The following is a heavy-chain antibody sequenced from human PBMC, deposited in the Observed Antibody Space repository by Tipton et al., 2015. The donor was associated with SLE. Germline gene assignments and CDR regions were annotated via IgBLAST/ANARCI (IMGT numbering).Heavy chain of an antibody. D-gene: IGHD5-18*01. CDR2: IYHSGST. J-gene: IGHJ4*02. CDR1: GGSITSGGYS. Sequence: TLSLTCAVSGGSITSGGYSWSWIRQPPGKGLEWIGYIYHSGSTYYNPSLKSRVTISVDTSKNQFSLKLSSVTAADTAVYYCARVSGYSYGLRVPFDYWSQGTLVTVSS. CDR3: ARVSGYSYGLRVPFDY. V-gene: IGHV4-30-2*01.